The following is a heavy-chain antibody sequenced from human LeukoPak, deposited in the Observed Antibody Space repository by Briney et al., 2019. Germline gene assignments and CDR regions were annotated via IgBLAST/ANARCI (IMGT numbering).Heavy chain of an antibody. CDR3: ARDSGSQYYYDSSGYYRYYYYYGMDV. J-gene: IGHJ6*02. CDR2: ISAYNGNT. CDR1: GYTFTSYG. V-gene: IGHV1-18*01. Sequence: GASVKVSCKASGYTFTSYGISWVRQAPGQGLEWMGWISAYNGNTNYAQKLRGRVTMTTDTSTSTAYMELRSLRSDDTAVYYCARDSGSQYYYDSSGYYRYYYYYGMDVWGQGTTVTVSS. D-gene: IGHD3-22*01.